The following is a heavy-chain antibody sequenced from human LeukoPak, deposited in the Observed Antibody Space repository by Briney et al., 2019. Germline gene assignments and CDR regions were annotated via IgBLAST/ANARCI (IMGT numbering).Heavy chain of an antibody. CDR1: GFTFSTYA. CDR3: TTDPDYSGLVYFDY. Sequence: GGSLRLSCAASGFTFSTYAVHWVRQAPGKGLEWVAVISDDGSNTYYADSVKDRFIISRDNAKNTVYLQMNSLRPEDTAVYYCTTDPDYSGLVYFDYWGQGTLVTVSS. V-gene: IGHV3-30-3*01. J-gene: IGHJ4*02. CDR2: ISDDGSNT. D-gene: IGHD3-10*01.